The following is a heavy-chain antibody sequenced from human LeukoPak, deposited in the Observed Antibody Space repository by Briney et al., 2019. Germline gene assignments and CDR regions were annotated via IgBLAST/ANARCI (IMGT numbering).Heavy chain of an antibody. Sequence: SETLSLTCTVSGGSISSYYWSWIRQPPGKGLEWIGYIYYSESTNYNPSLTSRVTMSVDTSKNQFSLKLSSVTAADTAVYYCARYSLYDYVWGSHRQTFAFDYWGQGTLVTVSS. V-gene: IGHV4-59*01. J-gene: IGHJ4*02. CDR3: ARYSLYDYVWGSHRQTFAFDY. CDR2: IYYSEST. CDR1: GGSISSYY. D-gene: IGHD3-16*02.